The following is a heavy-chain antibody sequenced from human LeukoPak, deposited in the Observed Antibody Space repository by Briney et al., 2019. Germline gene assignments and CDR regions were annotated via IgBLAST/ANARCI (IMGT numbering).Heavy chain of an antibody. CDR3: ARRPPASGADWFDP. J-gene: IGHJ5*02. Sequence: SETLSLTCTVSSGSISSSSYYWGWIRQPPGKGLEWIGSIYYSGSTYYNPSLKSRVTMSVDTSKNQFSLKLNSVTAADTAVYYCARRPPASGADWFDPWGQGTLVTVSS. D-gene: IGHD1-26*01. CDR2: IYYSGST. V-gene: IGHV4-39*01. CDR1: SGSISSSSYY.